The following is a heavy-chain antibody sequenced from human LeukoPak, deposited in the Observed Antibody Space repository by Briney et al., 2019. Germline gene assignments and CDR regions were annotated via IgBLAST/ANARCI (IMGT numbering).Heavy chain of an antibody. D-gene: IGHD3-10*01. CDR2: IIPIFTTA. V-gene: IGHV1-69*13. CDR3: ARVGGSGSYTSHYFDY. J-gene: IGHJ4*02. Sequence: GASVNVSCKASVCTFSSYAISWVRQAPGQGLEWMGGIIPIFTTANHAQKFQGRVTITADESTSTAYMELSSLRSEDTAVYYCARVGGSGSYTSHYFDYWGQGTLVTVSS. CDR1: VCTFSSYA.